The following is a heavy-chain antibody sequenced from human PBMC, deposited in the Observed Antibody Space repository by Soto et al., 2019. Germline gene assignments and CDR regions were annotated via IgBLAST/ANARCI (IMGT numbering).Heavy chain of an antibody. CDR2: INHSGST. V-gene: IGHV4-34*01. D-gene: IGHD3-16*01. J-gene: IGHJ4*02. Sequence: QVQLQQWGAGLLKPSETLSLTCAVYGGSFSGYYWSWIRQPPGKGLEWIGEINHSGSTNYNPSLKSRVTRSVDTSKNQFSLKRSSVTAADTAVYYCARGKGGYAYFDYWGQGTLVTVSS. CDR1: GGSFSGYY. CDR3: ARGKGGYAYFDY.